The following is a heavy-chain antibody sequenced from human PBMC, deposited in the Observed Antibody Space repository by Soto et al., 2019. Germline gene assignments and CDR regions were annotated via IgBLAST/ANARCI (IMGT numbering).Heavy chain of an antibody. Sequence: SSETLSLTCTVSGGSISSYYWSWIRQPPGKGLEWIGYIYYSGSTNYNPSLKSRVTISVDTSKTQFSLKLSSVTAADTAVYYCARRSGQLAVVDVWGKGTTVTVSS. CDR1: GGSISSYY. CDR3: ARRSGQLAVVDV. CDR2: IYYSGST. J-gene: IGHJ6*04. D-gene: IGHD6-6*01. V-gene: IGHV4-59*08.